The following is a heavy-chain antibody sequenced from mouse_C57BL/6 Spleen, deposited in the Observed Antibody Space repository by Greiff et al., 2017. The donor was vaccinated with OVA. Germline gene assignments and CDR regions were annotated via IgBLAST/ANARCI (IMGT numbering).Heavy chain of an antibody. Sequence: QVQLQQSGAELARPGASVKLSCKASGYTFTSYGISWVKQRTGQGLEWIGEIYPRSGNTYYNEKFKGKATLTADKSSSTAYMELRSLTSEDSAVYFCARAYDYDGYYYAMDYWGQGTSVTVSS. CDR2: IYPRSGNT. V-gene: IGHV1-81*01. CDR1: GYTFTSYG. J-gene: IGHJ4*01. CDR3: ARAYDYDGYYYAMDY. D-gene: IGHD2-4*01.